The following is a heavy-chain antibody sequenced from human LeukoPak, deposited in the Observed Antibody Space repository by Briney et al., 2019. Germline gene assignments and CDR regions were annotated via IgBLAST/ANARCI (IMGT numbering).Heavy chain of an antibody. CDR2: FYYSGST. CDR3: TKDASSYYIDY. Sequence: SETLSLTCTVSGDSISSSNLFWGWIRQPPGKGLEWIGGFYYSGSTFYSPSLNSRATISGDRSKNQISLRLSSVTAADTAVYYCTKDASSYYIDYWGQGILVTVSS. CDR1: GDSISSSNLF. V-gene: IGHV4-39*07. D-gene: IGHD3-10*01. J-gene: IGHJ4*02.